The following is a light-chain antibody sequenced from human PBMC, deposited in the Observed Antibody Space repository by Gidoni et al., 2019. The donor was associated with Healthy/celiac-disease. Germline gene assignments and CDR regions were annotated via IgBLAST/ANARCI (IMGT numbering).Light chain of an antibody. CDR2: DDK. J-gene: IGLJ1*01. CDR3: QVWDSLTDHYV. Sequence: SYVLTQPPSEAVDPGQTAKVTCGGDDIASNSVHWYHQKTGKAPVLVVHDDKDRPSGIPDRFSGSNSGNTATLTITRIEPGDEADYYCQVWDSLTDHYVFGGGTKVTVL. CDR1: DIASNS. V-gene: IGLV3-21*02.